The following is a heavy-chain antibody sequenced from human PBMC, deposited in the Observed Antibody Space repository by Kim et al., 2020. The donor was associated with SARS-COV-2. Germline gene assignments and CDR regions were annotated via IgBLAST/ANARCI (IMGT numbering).Heavy chain of an antibody. D-gene: IGHD3-9*01. V-gene: IGHV4-61*02. CDR3: ARERGNDILTGYYFYFDY. J-gene: IGHJ4*02. Sequence: SETLSLTCTVSGGSISSGSYYWSWIRQPAGKGLEWIGRIYTSGSTNYNPSLKSRVTISVDTSKNQFSLKLSSVTAADTAVYYCARERGNDILTGYYFYFDYWGQGTLVTVSS. CDR2: IYTSGST. CDR1: GGSISSGSYY.